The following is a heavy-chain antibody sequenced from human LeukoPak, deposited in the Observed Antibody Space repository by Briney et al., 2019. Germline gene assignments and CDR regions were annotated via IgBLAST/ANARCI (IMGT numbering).Heavy chain of an antibody. J-gene: IGHJ3*02. Sequence: SETLSLTCTVSGRSISSGSNYWSWIRQPAGKGLEWIGRIYTSGSTNYNPSLKSRVTISVDTSKNQFSLKLSSVTAADTAVYYCARGRSTSFNAFDIWGQGTMVTVSS. CDR3: ARGRSTSFNAFDI. D-gene: IGHD2-2*01. CDR1: GRSISSGSNY. V-gene: IGHV4-61*02. CDR2: IYTSGST.